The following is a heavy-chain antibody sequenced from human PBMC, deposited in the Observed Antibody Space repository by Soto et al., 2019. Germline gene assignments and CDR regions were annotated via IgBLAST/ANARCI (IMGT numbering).Heavy chain of an antibody. CDR2: TYYRSKWYN. V-gene: IGHV6-1*01. D-gene: IGHD3-10*01. Sequence: SRAFSLPRAISGVSVSNKNDPWNWIRQSQSRGLEWLGRTYYRSKWYNHYAVSVKRRITINPDPYKNQFSLQLNSVTPEDTAVYYCARTSGDLDVWGQGSTVTVSS. CDR1: GVSVSNKNDP. CDR3: ARTSGDLDV. J-gene: IGHJ6*02.